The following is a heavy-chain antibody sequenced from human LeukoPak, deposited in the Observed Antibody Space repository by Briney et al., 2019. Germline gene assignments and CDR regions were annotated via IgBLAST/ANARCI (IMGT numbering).Heavy chain of an antibody. CDR2: ISSSGSTI. CDR1: GFTFSSYE. CDR3: AREASSGYYSSDAFDI. V-gene: IGHV3-48*03. Sequence: GESLRLSCAASGFTFSSYEMNWVRQAPGKGLEWVSYISSSGSTIYYADSVKGRFTISRDNAKNSLYLQMNSLRAEDTAVYYCAREASSGYYSSDAFDIWGQGTMVTVSS. J-gene: IGHJ3*02. D-gene: IGHD3-22*01.